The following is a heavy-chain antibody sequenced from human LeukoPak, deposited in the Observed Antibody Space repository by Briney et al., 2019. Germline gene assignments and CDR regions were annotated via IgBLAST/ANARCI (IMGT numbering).Heavy chain of an antibody. CDR2: ISGSGGST. CDR1: GFTFSSYA. J-gene: IGHJ4*02. CDR3: AKDSSGDSTAWSPFDY. V-gene: IGHV3-23*01. Sequence: GGSLRLSCAASGFTFSSYAMSWVRQAPGKGLEWVSAISGSGGSTYYADSVKGRFTISRDNSKNTLYLQMNSLRAEDTAVYYCAKDSSGDSTAWSPFDYWGQGILVTVSS. D-gene: IGHD6-13*01.